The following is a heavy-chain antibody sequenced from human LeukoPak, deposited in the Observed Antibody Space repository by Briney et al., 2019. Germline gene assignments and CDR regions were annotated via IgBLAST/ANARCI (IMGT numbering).Heavy chain of an antibody. V-gene: IGHV3-30*16. Sequence: GTSLRLSCAASGFTYSSYAMHWVRQAPGKGLEWVAVISYDGSNSFYADSVKGRFTISRDNSKKTVYLQMNSLRAEDTAVYYCARDLVIAAAGTKYFDYWGQGTLVTVSS. CDR1: GFTYSSYA. D-gene: IGHD6-13*01. J-gene: IGHJ4*02. CDR3: ARDLVIAAAGTKYFDY. CDR2: ISYDGSNS.